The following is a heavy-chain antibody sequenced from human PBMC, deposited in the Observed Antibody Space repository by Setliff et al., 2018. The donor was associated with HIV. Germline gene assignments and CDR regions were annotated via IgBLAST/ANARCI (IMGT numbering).Heavy chain of an antibody. D-gene: IGHD3-3*01. CDR1: GFTFNSYA. Sequence: PGGSLRLSCAASGFTFNSYAMHWVRQAPGKGLQWVSVISYDGNNKKYADSVKGRFTTSRDNSKNTLYLQMNSLRAEDTAVYYCARGGFGVVIIERLGVDYWGQGTKVTVSS. CDR2: ISYDGNNK. V-gene: IGHV3-30*04. J-gene: IGHJ4*02. CDR3: ARGGFGVVIIERLGVDY.